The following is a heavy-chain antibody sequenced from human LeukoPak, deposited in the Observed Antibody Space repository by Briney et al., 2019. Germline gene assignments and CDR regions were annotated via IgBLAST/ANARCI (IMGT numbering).Heavy chain of an antibody. CDR2: IYTSGST. Sequence: PSETLSLTCAVYGGSFSGYYWSWIRQPAGKGLEWIGRIYTSGSTNYNPSLKSRVTMSVDTSKNQFSLKLSSVTAADTAVYYCARDYSYALGYFDYWGQGTLVTVSS. J-gene: IGHJ4*02. V-gene: IGHV4-4*07. D-gene: IGHD5-18*01. CDR1: GGSFSGYY. CDR3: ARDYSYALGYFDY.